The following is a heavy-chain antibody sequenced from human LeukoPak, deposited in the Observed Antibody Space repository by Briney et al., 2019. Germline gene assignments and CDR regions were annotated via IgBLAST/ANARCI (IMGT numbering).Heavy chain of an antibody. V-gene: IGHV3-7*01. CDR3: ARGGSPYYDILTGYYTAFDY. J-gene: IGHJ4*02. CDR2: INQRGSEI. Sequence: GGSLRLSCVASGFTFRNHWMTWVRQAPGKGLEWVANINQRGSEIYYVDSVKGRFTISRDNAKNSLYLQMNSLRAEDTAVYYCARGGSPYYDILTGYYTAFDYWGQGTLVTVSS. CDR1: GFTFRNHW. D-gene: IGHD3-9*01.